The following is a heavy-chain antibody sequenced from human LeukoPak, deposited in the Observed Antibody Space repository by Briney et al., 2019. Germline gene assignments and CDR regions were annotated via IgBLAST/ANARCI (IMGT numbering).Heavy chain of an antibody. V-gene: IGHV1-18*01. CDR3: ARGVVVIHGYYYYYMDV. J-gene: IGHJ6*03. CDR1: GYTFTSYG. CDR2: ISAYNGNT. D-gene: IGHD3-22*01. Sequence: ASVKVSCKASGYTFTSYGISWVRQAPGQGLEWMGWISAYNGNTNSAQKLQGRVTMTTDTSTSTAYMELRSLRSDDTAVYYCARGVVVIHGYYYYYMDVWGKGTTVTVSS.